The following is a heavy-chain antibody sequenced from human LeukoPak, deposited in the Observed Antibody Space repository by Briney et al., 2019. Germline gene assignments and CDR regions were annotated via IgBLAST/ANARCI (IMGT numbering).Heavy chain of an antibody. CDR3: AREHTVKGAFDN. CDR1: GGSISCGGYY. CDR2: IYHSGST. V-gene: IGHV4-30-2*01. Sequence: SETLSLTCTVSGGSISCGGYYWSWIRQPPGKGQERIRYIYHSGSTYYNPTFKGRVTISVDRSKNQFSLKLRTVTAADTAVYYCAREHTVKGAFDNWGQGTMVTVSS. D-gene: IGHD4-17*01. J-gene: IGHJ3*02.